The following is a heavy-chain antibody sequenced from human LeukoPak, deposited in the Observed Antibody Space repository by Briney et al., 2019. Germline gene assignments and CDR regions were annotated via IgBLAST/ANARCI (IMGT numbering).Heavy chain of an antibody. CDR1: GGSISSYY. CDR2: INYMGST. V-gene: IGHV4-59*08. CDR3: ARAGYHYGMDV. J-gene: IGHJ6*02. Sequence: PSETLSLTCTVSGGSISSYYWSWIRQPPGKGLEWIGYINYMGSTNYNPSLKSRVTISVDTSKNQFSLKLTSVTAADTAVYFCARAGYHYGMDVWGQGTTVTVSS.